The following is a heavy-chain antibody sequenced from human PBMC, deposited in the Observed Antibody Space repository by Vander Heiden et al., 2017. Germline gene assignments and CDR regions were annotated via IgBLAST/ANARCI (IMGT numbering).Heavy chain of an antibody. CDR3: AKDKGGSYYDALDY. CDR1: GFTFDDYT. Sequence: EVQLVESGGVVVQPGGSLSLSFSATGFTFDDYTMHWVRQAPGKGLEWVSLTSWDGGSTYYADSVKGRFTISRDNSKNSLYLQMNSLRTEDTALYYCAKDKGGSYYDALDYWGQGTLVTVSS. J-gene: IGHJ4*02. V-gene: IGHV3-43*01. CDR2: TSWDGGST. D-gene: IGHD1-26*01.